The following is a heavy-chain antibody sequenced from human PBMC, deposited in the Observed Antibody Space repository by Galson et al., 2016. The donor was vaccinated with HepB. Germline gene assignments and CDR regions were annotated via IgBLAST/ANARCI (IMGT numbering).Heavy chain of an antibody. CDR1: GFIFNVFV. CDR3: ARGRADRSGRPYFGLDV. J-gene: IGHJ6*04. Sequence: SLRLSCSASGFIFNVFVMNWVRQVPGRGLERVSSIGVEKSQVYYGDSVRGRFTISRDDGTVSVSLQMNSLRVEDTGVYYCARGRADRSGRPYFGLDVWGRGTTVIVSS. D-gene: IGHD3-3*01. CDR2: IGVEKSQV. V-gene: IGHV3-21*06.